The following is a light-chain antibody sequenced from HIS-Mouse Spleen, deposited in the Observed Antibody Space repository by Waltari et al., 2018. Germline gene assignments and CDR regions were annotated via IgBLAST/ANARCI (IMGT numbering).Light chain of an antibody. Sequence: DIQLTQSPSFLSASVGDRVTITCRASPGISSYLAWYKPKPGKAPKLLIYAASTLQSGVPSRFSGSGSGTEFTLTISSLQPEDFATYYCQQLNSYPPTFGQGTKVEIK. CDR1: PGISSY. CDR3: QQLNSYPPT. V-gene: IGKV1-9*01. J-gene: IGKJ1*01. CDR2: AAS.